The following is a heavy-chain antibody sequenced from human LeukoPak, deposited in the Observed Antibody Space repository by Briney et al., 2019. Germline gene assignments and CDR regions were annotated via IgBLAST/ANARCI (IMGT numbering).Heavy chain of an antibody. D-gene: IGHD3-3*01. V-gene: IGHV3-30-3*01. CDR1: GFTFSSYA. CDR3: ARDQSGYYFDY. Sequence: PGGSLRLSCAASGFTFSSYAMHWVRQAPGKGLEWVAVISYDGSNKYYADSVKGRFTISRDNSKNTLYLQMNSLRAEDTAVYYCARDQSGYYFDYWGQGTLVTVSS. CDR2: ISYDGSNK. J-gene: IGHJ4*02.